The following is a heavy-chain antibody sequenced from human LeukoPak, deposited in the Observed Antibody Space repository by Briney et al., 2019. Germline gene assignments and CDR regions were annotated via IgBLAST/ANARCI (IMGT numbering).Heavy chain of an antibody. V-gene: IGHV3-53*01. CDR1: GFTVSSNY. CDR2: IYSGGST. Sequence: GGSLRLSCAASGFTVSSNYMSWVRQAPGKGLEWVSVIYSGGSTYYADSVKGRFIISRDNSKNTLYLQMNSLRAEDTAVYYCARGHDSSGYYYDWFDPWGQGTLVTVSS. J-gene: IGHJ5*02. D-gene: IGHD3-22*01. CDR3: ARGHDSSGYYYDWFDP.